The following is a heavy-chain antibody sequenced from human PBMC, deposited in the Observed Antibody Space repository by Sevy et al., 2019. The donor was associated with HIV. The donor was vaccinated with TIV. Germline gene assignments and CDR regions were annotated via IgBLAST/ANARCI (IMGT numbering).Heavy chain of an antibody. V-gene: IGHV4-30-4*01. CDR3: ARRYCSGGSCYSEPTFDS. Sequence: SETLSLTCTVSGGSISSGDYYWTWIRQPPGKGLEWIGYIYYSGGTYYNPSLKSRVTISIDTSKNQFSLKLSSVTAADTAVYYCARRYCSGGSCYSEPTFDSWGQGTLVTVSS. CDR2: IYYSGGT. CDR1: GGSISSGDYY. D-gene: IGHD2-15*01. J-gene: IGHJ4*02.